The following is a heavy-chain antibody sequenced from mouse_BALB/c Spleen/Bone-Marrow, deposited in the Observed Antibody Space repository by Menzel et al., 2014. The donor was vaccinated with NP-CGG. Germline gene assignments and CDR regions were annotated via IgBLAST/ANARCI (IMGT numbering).Heavy chain of an antibody. CDR2: ISYSGST. Sequence: EVKLVESGPGLVKPSQPLSLTCSVTGDSITSGYWNWIRKFPGNKLEYMGYISYSGSTYYNPSLKSRISITRDTSKNXYYLQLNSVTTEDTATYYCARILLRSYAMDYWGQGTSVTVSS. J-gene: IGHJ4*01. CDR3: ARILLRSYAMDY. CDR1: GDSITSGY. D-gene: IGHD1-1*01. V-gene: IGHV3-8*02.